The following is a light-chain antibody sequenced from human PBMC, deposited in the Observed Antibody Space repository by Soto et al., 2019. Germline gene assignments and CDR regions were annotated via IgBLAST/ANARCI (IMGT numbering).Light chain of an antibody. CDR2: GAS. CDR3: QQYNNWPRIFT. J-gene: IGKJ3*01. CDR1: QSVSSN. V-gene: IGKV3-15*01. Sequence: EIVMTQSPATLSVSPGERATLSCRASQSVSSNLAWYQQKPGQAPRLLIYGASTRATGIPARFSGSGSGTEFTLTISSLQSEDFADYYCQQYNNWPRIFTFGPGTKVDI.